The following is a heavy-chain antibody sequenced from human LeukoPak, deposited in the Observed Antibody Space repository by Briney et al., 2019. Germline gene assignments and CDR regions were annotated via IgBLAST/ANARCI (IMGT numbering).Heavy chain of an antibody. CDR2: IYYSGST. J-gene: IGHJ4*02. CDR3: ARHLSGSSTVYFDY. Sequence: SETLSLTCTVSGGSISSSSYFWGWIRQPPGKGLECIGAIYYSGSTYYNPSLKSRVTISVDTSKNQFSLKLASVTAADTAVYYCARHLSGSSTVYFDYWGKGTMVTVSS. V-gene: IGHV4-39*01. D-gene: IGHD1-26*01. CDR1: GGSISSSSYF.